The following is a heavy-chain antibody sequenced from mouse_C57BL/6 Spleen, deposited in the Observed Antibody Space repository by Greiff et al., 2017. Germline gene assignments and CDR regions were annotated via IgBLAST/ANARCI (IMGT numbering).Heavy chain of an antibody. CDR1: GYSITSGYY. CDR2: ISYDGSN. CDR3: ARDGDYDSYAMDY. V-gene: IGHV3-6*01. J-gene: IGHJ4*01. Sequence: EVQLVESGPGLVKPSQSLSLTCSVTGYSITSGYYWNWIRQFPGNKLEWMGYISYDGSNNYNPSLKNRISITRDTSKNQFFLKLNSVTTEDTATYYCARDGDYDSYAMDYWGQGTSVTVSS. D-gene: IGHD2-4*01.